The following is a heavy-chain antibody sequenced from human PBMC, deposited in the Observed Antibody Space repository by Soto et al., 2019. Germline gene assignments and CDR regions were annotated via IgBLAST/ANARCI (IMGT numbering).Heavy chain of an antibody. CDR2: INPGSGNT. Sequence: QVQLVQSGAEVKKPGASVKVSCKAPGYTFISYAMHWVRQAPGQRLECMGWINPGSGNTKYSQKFQDRVTITWDTSATTAYMELSSLRSEDTAVYYCARGGRGFDYWGQGTLVTVSS. V-gene: IGHV1-3*01. J-gene: IGHJ4*02. CDR3: ARGGRGFDY. D-gene: IGHD3-16*01. CDR1: GYTFISYA.